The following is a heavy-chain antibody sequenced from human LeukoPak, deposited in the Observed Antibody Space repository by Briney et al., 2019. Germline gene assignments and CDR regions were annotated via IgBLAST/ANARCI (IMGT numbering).Heavy chain of an antibody. CDR3: AKDLMVRGVNEGFNS. CDR1: GFTFDDYA. J-gene: IGHJ4*02. Sequence: GGSLRLSCAASGFTFDDYALHWVRQASGKGLEWVSGIGWNSGDIGYADSVKGRFTISRDNAKNSLYLQMNSLRADDTALYYCAKDLMVRGVNEGFNSWGQGTLVTVSS. V-gene: IGHV3-9*01. D-gene: IGHD3-10*01. CDR2: IGWNSGDI.